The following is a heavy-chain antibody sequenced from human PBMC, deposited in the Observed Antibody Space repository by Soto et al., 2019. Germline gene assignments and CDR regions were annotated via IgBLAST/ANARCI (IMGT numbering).Heavy chain of an antibody. CDR1: GGTFSSYA. V-gene: IGHV1-69*13. Sequence: ASVKVSCKASGGTFSSYAISWVRQAPGQGLEWMGGIIPIFGTANYAQKFQGRVTITADESTSTAYMELSSLRSEDTAVYYCARDQGYSRGGAGYYYGVDVWGQGTTVTVSS. J-gene: IGHJ6*02. CDR3: ARDQGYSRGGAGYYYGVDV. CDR2: IIPIFGTA. D-gene: IGHD5-18*01.